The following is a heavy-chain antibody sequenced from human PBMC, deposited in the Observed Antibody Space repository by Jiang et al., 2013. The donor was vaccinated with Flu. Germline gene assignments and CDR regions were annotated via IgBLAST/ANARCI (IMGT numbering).Heavy chain of an antibody. CDR1: EYRFSSYW. D-gene: IGHD6-13*01. CDR2: IYPGDSDT. Sequence: GAEVKKPGESLKISCEGSEYRFSSYWIGWVRQKPGKGLEWMGIIYPGDSDTTYSPSFQGQVTISVDKSINTAYLHWSSLKASDTAIYYCARQVSASGSLTFDYWGQGT. V-gene: IGHV5-51*01. CDR3: ARQVSASGSLTFDY. J-gene: IGHJ4*02.